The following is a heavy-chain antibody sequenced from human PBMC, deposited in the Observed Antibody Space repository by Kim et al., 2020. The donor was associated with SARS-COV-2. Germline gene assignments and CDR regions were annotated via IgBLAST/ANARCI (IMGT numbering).Heavy chain of an antibody. J-gene: IGHJ3*02. V-gene: IGHV3-23*01. CDR1: GFTFTTFA. Sequence: GGSLRLSCAASGFTFTTFAISWVRQAPGKGLEWVSAISCGGDVTYFADTVKGRFIISSDNSRNTLFLQINTLRAEATPPYFFARVFSVPNVGEDAFVI. D-gene: IGHD3-10*01. CDR3: ARVFSVPNVGEDAFVI. CDR2: ISCGGDVT.